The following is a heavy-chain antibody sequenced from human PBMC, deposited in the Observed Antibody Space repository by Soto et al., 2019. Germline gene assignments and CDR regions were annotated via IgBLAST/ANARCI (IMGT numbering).Heavy chain of an antibody. V-gene: IGHV4-4*02. CDR1: GGSISSSNW. J-gene: IGHJ5*02. CDR2: IYHSGST. D-gene: IGHD2-2*01. CDR3: ASTGYCSSTSRYYWFDP. Sequence: SETLSLTCAVSGGSISSSNWWSWVRQPPGKGLEWIGEIYHSGSTNYNPSLKSRVTISVDKSKNQFSLKLSSVTAADTAVYYCASTGYCSSTSRYYWFDPWGQGTLVTVSS.